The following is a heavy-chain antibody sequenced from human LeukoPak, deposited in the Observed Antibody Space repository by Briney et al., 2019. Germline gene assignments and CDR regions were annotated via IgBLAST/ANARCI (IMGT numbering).Heavy chain of an antibody. D-gene: IGHD6-6*01. J-gene: IGHJ4*02. CDR2: IYHSGST. CDR3: AAYSSSSHFDY. V-gene: IGHV4-59*01. Sequence: SETLSLTCTVSGGSISSFYWSWIRQPPRKGLEWIGYIYHSGSTNYNPSLKSRVTIPLDTSKNQFSLKLSSVTAADTAVYYCAAYSSSSHFDYWGQGTLVTVSS. CDR1: GGSISSFY.